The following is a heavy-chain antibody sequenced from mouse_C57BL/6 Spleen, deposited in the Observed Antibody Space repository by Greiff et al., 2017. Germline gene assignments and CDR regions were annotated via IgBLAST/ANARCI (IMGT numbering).Heavy chain of an antibody. V-gene: IGHV1-61*01. CDR1: GYTFTSYW. J-gene: IGHJ2*01. Sequence: QVQLKQPGAELVRPGSSVKLSCKASGYTFTSYWMDWVKQRPGQGLEWIGNIDPSDSETHYNQKFKDKATLTVDKSTSTAYMQLSSLTSEDAAVYYCARNYYGSSDYLDYWGQGTTLTVSS. CDR3: ARNYYGSSDYLDY. D-gene: IGHD1-1*01. CDR2: IDPSDSET.